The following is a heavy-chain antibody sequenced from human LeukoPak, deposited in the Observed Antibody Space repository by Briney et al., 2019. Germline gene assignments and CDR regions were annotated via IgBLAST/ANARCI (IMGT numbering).Heavy chain of an antibody. CDR2: ISYDGSNK. CDR3: ARDLPLLSPFDI. J-gene: IGHJ3*02. CDR1: GFTFSSYA. Sequence: GRSLRLSCAASGFTFSSYAMHWVRQAPGKGLEWVAVISYDGSNKYYADSVKGRFTISRDNSKNTLCLQMNSLRAEDTAVYYCARDLPLLSPFDIWGQGTMVTVSS. D-gene: IGHD3-16*02. V-gene: IGHV3-30*04.